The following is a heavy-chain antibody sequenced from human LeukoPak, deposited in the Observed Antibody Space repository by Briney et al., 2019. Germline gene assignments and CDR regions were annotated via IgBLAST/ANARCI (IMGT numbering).Heavy chain of an antibody. V-gene: IGHV1-69*04. Sequence: ASVKVSCKASGGTFSSYAISWVRQAPGQGLEWMGRIIPILGIANYAQKFQGRVTITADKSTSTAYMELSSLRSEDTAVYYCARDSYYDFWSGSGHYYYYGMDVWGQGTTVTVSS. D-gene: IGHD3-3*01. CDR1: GGTFSSYA. J-gene: IGHJ6*02. CDR3: ARDSYYDFWSGSGHYYYYGMDV. CDR2: IIPILGIA.